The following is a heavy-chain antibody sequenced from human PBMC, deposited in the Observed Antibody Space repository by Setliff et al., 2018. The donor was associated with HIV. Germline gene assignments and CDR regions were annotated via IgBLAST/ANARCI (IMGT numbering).Heavy chain of an antibody. CDR1: GFTFSNYA. V-gene: IGHV3-23*01. CDR2: ITGSGRTT. J-gene: IGHJ4*02. D-gene: IGHD6-19*01. Sequence: GESLRPSCAPSGFTFSNYAMSWVRKAPGKGLEWVSAITGSGRTTYYADSVKGRFTISRDNSNNTLSLQMNSLRAEDTAVYYCTTEVFRQWLVGDYWGQGTLVTVSS. CDR3: TTEVFRQWLVGDY.